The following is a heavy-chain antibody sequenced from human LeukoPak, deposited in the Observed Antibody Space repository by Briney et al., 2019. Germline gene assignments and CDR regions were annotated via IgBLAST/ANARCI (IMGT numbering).Heavy chain of an antibody. CDR1: GYTFTSYG. J-gene: IGHJ4*02. Sequence: ASVKVSCKASGYTFTSYGISWVRQAPGQGLAWMGWISAYNGNTNYARKLQGRVTMTTDTSTSTAYMELRSLRSDDTAVYYWARGEVGATNPDYWGQGTLVTVSS. V-gene: IGHV1-18*01. D-gene: IGHD1-26*01. CDR2: ISAYNGNT. CDR3: ARGEVGATNPDY.